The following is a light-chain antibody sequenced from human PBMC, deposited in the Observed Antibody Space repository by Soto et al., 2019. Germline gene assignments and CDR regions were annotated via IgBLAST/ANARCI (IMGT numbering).Light chain of an antibody. V-gene: IGKV3-20*01. Sequence: EIVLTQSPGTLSLSPGERATLSCRASQSVSSSYLAWYQQKPGQAPRLLIYGASSRATGIPDRFSGSGSGTDFTLTISRLEPEDFAVYYCQQYGSSLSTFGQGTRLE. CDR1: QSVSSSY. CDR3: QQYGSSLST. J-gene: IGKJ5*01. CDR2: GAS.